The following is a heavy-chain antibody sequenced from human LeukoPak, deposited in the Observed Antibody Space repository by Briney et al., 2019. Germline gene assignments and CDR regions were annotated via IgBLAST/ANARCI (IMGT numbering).Heavy chain of an antibody. CDR2: ISSSSSYI. Sequence: GGSLRLSCAASGFTFSSYSMNWVRQAPGKGLEWVSSISSSSSYIYYADSVKGRFTISRDNAKNSLHLQINSLTVEDTAIYYCVRDDGDVWGKGTTVTVSS. J-gene: IGHJ6*04. CDR1: GFTFSSYS. V-gene: IGHV3-21*04. CDR3: VRDDGDV.